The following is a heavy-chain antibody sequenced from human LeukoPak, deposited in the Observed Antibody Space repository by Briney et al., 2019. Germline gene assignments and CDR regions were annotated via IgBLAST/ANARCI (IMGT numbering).Heavy chain of an antibody. Sequence: GGSLRLSCAASGLTFSSYVMSWVRQAPGKGLEWVSSISGSGGSTYYADSVKGRFTISRDNSKNTLYLQMNSLRAEDTAVYFCANSPYGDPTGGIFDYWGQGTLVTVSS. V-gene: IGHV3-23*01. CDR1: GLTFSSYV. J-gene: IGHJ4*02. CDR2: ISGSGGST. CDR3: ANSPYGDPTGGIFDY. D-gene: IGHD4-17*01.